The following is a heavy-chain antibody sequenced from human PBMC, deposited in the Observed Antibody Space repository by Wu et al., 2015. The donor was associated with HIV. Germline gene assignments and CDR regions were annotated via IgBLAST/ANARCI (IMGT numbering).Heavy chain of an antibody. J-gene: IGHJ4*02. CDR3: ARGGHCTQGVCYHLEY. V-gene: IGHV1-18*01. D-gene: IGHD2-8*01. CDR1: GYLFTHYG. CDR2: VSAYDGRT. Sequence: QVQLVQSGDEVKKPGASVRVSCKASGYLFTHYGVTWVRLAPGQGLEWVGWVSAYDGRTNYAQNLQGRITMTTDSHTETAYMELKSLTSDDTAVYFCARGGHCTQGVCYHLEYWGQGTLVTVSS.